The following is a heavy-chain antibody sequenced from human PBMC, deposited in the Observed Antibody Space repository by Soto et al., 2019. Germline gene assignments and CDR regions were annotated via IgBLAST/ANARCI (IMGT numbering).Heavy chain of an antibody. CDR3: ARDQNYGMDV. Sequence: PSETLPLTCTVSGGSISSYYWSWIRQPPGKGLEWIGYIYYSGSTNYNPSLKSRVTISVDTSKNQFSLKLSSVTAADTAVYYCARDQNYGMDVWGQGTTVTVSS. CDR1: GGSISSYY. V-gene: IGHV4-59*01. J-gene: IGHJ6*02. CDR2: IYYSGST.